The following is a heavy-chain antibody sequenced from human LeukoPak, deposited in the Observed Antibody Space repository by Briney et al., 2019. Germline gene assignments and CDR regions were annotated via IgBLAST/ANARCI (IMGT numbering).Heavy chain of an antibody. CDR2: INPNSGGT. J-gene: IGHJ3*02. CDR1: GYTFTGYY. V-gene: IGHV1-2*02. Sequence: ASVKVSCKASGYTFTGYYMHWVRQAPGQGLEWMGWINPNSGGTNFAQKFQGRVTMTRDTSISTAYMDLSRLRSDDTAVYYCARDHGIAVAGTGFYAFDIWGQGTMVTVSS. CDR3: ARDHGIAVAGTGFYAFDI. D-gene: IGHD6-19*01.